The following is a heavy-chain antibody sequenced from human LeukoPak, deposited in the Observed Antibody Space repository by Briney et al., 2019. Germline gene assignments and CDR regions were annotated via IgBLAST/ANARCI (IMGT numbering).Heavy chain of an antibody. Sequence: GGSLRLSCAASGFTVSNNYMTWVRQAPGKGLEWVSVIYSGGSTYYADSVKGRFTISRDNSKNTLYLQMVSLRGEDTAVYYCARDAAMTYRGYFDVWGRGTLVTVSS. CDR2: IYSGGST. CDR1: GFTVSNNY. D-gene: IGHD3-16*02. CDR3: ARDAAMTYRGYFDV. J-gene: IGHJ2*01. V-gene: IGHV3-66*01.